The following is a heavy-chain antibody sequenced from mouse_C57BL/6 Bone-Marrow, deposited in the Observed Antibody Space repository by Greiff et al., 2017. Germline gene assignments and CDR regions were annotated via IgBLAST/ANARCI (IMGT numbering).Heavy chain of an antibody. Sequence: EVKLVESGGGLVKPGGSLKLSCAASGITFSDYGMHWVRQAPKKGLEWVAYISSGSSTIYYADTVKGRFTISRDNAKNTRFLQMTSLRSEDTAMYYCARSDYGPREASWYVDVWGTGTTVTVSS. CDR2: ISSGSSTI. D-gene: IGHD1-1*01. CDR1: GITFSDYG. CDR3: ARSDYGPREASWYVDV. J-gene: IGHJ1*03. V-gene: IGHV5-17*01.